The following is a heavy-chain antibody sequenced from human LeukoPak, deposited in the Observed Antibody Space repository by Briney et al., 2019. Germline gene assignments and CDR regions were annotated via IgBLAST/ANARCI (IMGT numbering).Heavy chain of an antibody. CDR1: GYTFTSYY. D-gene: IGHD3-22*01. CDR2: INPSGGST. J-gene: IGHJ3*02. V-gene: IGHV1-46*01. Sequence: ASVKVSCKASGYTFTSYYMHWVRQAPGQGLEWMGIINPSGGSTSYAQKFQGRVTITADKSTSTAYMELSSLRSEDTAVYYCARDEYYDSSGYYYRGAFDIWGQGTMVTVSS. CDR3: ARDEYYDSSGYYYRGAFDI.